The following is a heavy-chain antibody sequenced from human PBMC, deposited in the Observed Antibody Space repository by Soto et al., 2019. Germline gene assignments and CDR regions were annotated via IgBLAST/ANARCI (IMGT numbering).Heavy chain of an antibody. J-gene: IGHJ4*02. CDR1: VFTFSIYA. D-gene: IGHD5-12*01. CDR2: MSGSYDNI. Sequence: RGSLLLSCASSVFTFSIYAMNWVRQAPGKGLEWVSGMSGSYDNIYYADSVKGRFTISRDNSKNTLFLQMNSLRAEDTAVYYCAKGLPYSGYDYYFDYWGQGTMVTVSS. CDR3: AKGLPYSGYDYYFDY. V-gene: IGHV3-23*01.